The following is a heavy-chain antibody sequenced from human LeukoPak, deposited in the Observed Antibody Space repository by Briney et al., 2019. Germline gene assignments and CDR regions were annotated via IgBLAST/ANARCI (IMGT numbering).Heavy chain of an antibody. V-gene: IGHV3-23*01. Sequence: KSGGSLRLSCAASGFSFSTYAMTWVRQAPGKGLEWVSSISAGTVSTNYADSVKGRFTISRDNSKNTLYLEMNSLRVEDTAVYYCAKGYTKDSSSWPWGQGTLVTVSS. CDR3: AKGYTKDSSSWP. CDR1: GFSFSTYA. D-gene: IGHD3-22*01. J-gene: IGHJ5*02. CDR2: ISAGTVST.